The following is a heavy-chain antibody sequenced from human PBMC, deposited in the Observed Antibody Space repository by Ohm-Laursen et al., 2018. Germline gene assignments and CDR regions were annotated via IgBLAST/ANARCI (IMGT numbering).Heavy chain of an antibody. CDR1: GASISSYY. CDR2: FYHSGGT. J-gene: IGHJ3*01. V-gene: IGHV4-4*08. D-gene: IGHD6-13*01. CDR3: ASSQSSSWYHAFDV. Sequence: SETLSLTCSVSGASISSYYWTWIRQPPGKGLEWIGHFYHSGGTNNNPSLKSRVTISIDTSKNQVSLNLNSVTAADTAVYYCASSQSSSWYHAFDVWGQGTMVTVSS.